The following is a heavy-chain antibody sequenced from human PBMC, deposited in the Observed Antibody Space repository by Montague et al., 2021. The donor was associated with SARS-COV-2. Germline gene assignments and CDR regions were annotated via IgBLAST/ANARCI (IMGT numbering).Heavy chain of an antibody. CDR1: GFTFGSYA. CDR2: IDAGGGAV. D-gene: IGHD5-12*01. Sequence: SLRLSCATSGFTFGSYAMSWVRQAPGKGLEWLSGIDAGGGAVFDADSVKGRFTTSRDNYKNTLYLQMNSLTADDTAVYYCARRNSGQHLVGSGWFDPWGQGTQVTVSS. V-gene: IGHV3-23*01. CDR3: ARRNSGQHLVGSGWFDP. J-gene: IGHJ5*02.